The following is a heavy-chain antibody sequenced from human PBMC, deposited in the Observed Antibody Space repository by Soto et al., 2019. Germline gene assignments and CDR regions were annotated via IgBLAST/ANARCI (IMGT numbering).Heavy chain of an antibody. CDR3: ARAELFASPIRTAAGLDF. CDR2: IKEDGSEK. J-gene: IGHJ4*02. Sequence: EVQLVESGGGLVQPGGSLRLSCAASGFTFSSYWMTWVRQAPGKGLECVANIKEDGSEKYYVDSVKGRFIISRDNAKKSLYLQMNSLRADDTAVYFCARAELFASPIRTAAGLDFWGQGTLVTVSS. V-gene: IGHV3-7*01. CDR1: GFTFSSYW. D-gene: IGHD6-13*01.